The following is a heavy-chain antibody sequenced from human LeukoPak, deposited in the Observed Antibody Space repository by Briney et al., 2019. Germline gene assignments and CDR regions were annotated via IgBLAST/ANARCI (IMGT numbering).Heavy chain of an antibody. V-gene: IGHV3-15*01. CDR3: TAGFTGGSDLDY. D-gene: IGHD2-8*02. CDR2: IKSKTDGGTT. Sequence: GGSLRLSCAASGFTFSNAWMSWVRQAPGKGLEWVGRIKSKTDGGTTDYAAPGKGRFTISRDDSKNTLYLQMNSLKTEDTAVYYCTAGFTGGSDLDYWGQGTLVTVSS. CDR1: GFTFSNAW. J-gene: IGHJ4*02.